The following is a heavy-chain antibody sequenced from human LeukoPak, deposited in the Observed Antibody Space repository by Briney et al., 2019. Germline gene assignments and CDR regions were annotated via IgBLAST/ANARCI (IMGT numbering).Heavy chain of an antibody. CDR3: AREPENASSGWYWGAFDI. J-gene: IGHJ3*02. D-gene: IGHD6-19*01. Sequence: SQTLSLTCAISGDSVSSNSAAWNWIRQFPSRGLEWLGRTYYRSKWYNDYAVSVKSRITINPDTSKNQFSLQLNSVTPEDTAVYYCAREPENASSGWYWGAFDIWGQGTMVTVSS. CDR1: GDSVSSNSAA. CDR2: TYYRSKWYN. V-gene: IGHV6-1*01.